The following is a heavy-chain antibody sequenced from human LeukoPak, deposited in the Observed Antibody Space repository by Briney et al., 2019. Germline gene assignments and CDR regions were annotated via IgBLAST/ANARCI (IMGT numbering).Heavy chain of an antibody. CDR1: GFTFSSYA. V-gene: IGHV3-30-3*01. CDR3: AGDPQQLGRLDY. D-gene: IGHD6-13*01. J-gene: IGHJ4*02. Sequence: GGSLRLSCAASGFTFSSYAMHWVRQAPGKGLEWVAVISYDGSNKYYADSVKGRFTISRDNSKNTLYLQMNSLRAEDTAVYYCAGDPQQLGRLDYWGQGTLVTVSS. CDR2: ISYDGSNK.